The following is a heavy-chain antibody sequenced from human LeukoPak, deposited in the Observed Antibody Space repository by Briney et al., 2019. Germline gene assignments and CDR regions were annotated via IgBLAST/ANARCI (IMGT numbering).Heavy chain of an antibody. Sequence: GGSLRLSCAASGFTVSSNYMSWVRQAPGKGLEWVANIKQDGSEKYYVDSVKGRFTISRDNAKNSLYLQMNSLRAEDTAVYYCARAGQRATSVYGYWGQGTLVTVSS. CDR2: IKQDGSEK. V-gene: IGHV3-7*01. CDR1: GFTVSSNY. D-gene: IGHD1-26*01. CDR3: ARAGQRATSVYGY. J-gene: IGHJ4*02.